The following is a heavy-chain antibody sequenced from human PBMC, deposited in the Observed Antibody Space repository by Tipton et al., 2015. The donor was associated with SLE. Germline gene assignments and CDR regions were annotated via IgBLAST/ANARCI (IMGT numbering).Heavy chain of an antibody. CDR1: GASVSSFC. CDR2: VCNSVST. V-gene: IGHV4-59*02. Sequence: TLSLTCTVSGASVSSFCWNWIRQSPGKGLEWIACVCNSVSTNYDPSLKSRGTISVDTSKNHFSLKLSSVTDVDTAVYYCARTAGRSVKLWYFDLWGRGTLVTVSS. D-gene: IGHD5-18*01. J-gene: IGHJ2*01. CDR3: ARTAGRSVKLWYFDL.